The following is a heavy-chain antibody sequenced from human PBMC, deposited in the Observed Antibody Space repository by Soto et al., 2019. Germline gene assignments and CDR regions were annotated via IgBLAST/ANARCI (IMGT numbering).Heavy chain of an antibody. CDR3: ARGGSLYWYFDL. D-gene: IGHD1-26*01. J-gene: IGHJ2*01. V-gene: IGHV1-3*01. CDR2: INAGNGNT. CDR1: GYTFTSYA. Sequence: QVQLVQSGAEVKKPGASVKVSCKASGYTFTSYAMHWVRQAPGQRLEWMGWINAGNGNTKYSQKFHGRVTITRDTSAGKGYMELSSLRSEDTAVYYCARGGSLYWYFDLWGRGTLVTVSS.